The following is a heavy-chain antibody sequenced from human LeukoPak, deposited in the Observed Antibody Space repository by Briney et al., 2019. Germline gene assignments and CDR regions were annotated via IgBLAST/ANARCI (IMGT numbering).Heavy chain of an antibody. V-gene: IGHV1-18*01. CDR3: ARDHLAMVRGVPDY. CDR1: GYTFSSYG. CDR2: ISAYNGNT. Sequence: AASVKVSCKASGYTFSSYGISWVRQAPGQGLEWMGWISAYNGNTNYAQKFQGRVTMTTDTSTSTAYVELRSLRSDDTAVYYCARDHLAMVRGVPDYWGQGTLVTVSS. D-gene: IGHD3-10*01. J-gene: IGHJ4*02.